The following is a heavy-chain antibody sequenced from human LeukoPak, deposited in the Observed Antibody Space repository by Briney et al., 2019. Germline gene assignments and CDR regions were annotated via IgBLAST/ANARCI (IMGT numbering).Heavy chain of an antibody. J-gene: IGHJ4*02. CDR3: ARGVVLWFGELSSFDY. CDR1: GYSISSGYY. D-gene: IGHD3-10*01. CDR2: IYHSGST. Sequence: SETLSLTCTVPGYSISSGYYWGWIRQPPGKGLEWIGSIYHSGSTYYNPSLKSRVTISVDTSKNQFSLKLSSVTAADTAVYYCARGVVLWFGELSSFDYWGQGTLVTVSS. V-gene: IGHV4-38-2*02.